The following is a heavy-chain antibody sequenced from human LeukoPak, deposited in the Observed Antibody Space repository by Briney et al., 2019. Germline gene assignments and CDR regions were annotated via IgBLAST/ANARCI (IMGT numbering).Heavy chain of an antibody. Sequence: SETLSLTCTVSGGSISSYYWSWIRQPPGKGLEWIGYIYYNGSTNYNPSLKSRVTISVDTSKNQFSLKLSSVTAADTAVYYCAGGDVVYYHIDYWGQGTLVTVSS. J-gene: IGHJ4*02. CDR2: IYYNGST. CDR3: AGGDVVYYHIDY. V-gene: IGHV4-59*01. CDR1: GGSISSYY. D-gene: IGHD1-26*01.